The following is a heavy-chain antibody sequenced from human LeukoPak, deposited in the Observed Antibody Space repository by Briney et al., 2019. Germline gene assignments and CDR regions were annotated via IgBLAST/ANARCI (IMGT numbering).Heavy chain of an antibody. CDR3: ARGATFQRQALAY. CDR1: GYIFTEYD. D-gene: IGHD3-16*01. V-gene: IGHV1-8*01. CDR2: INPNSYNK. J-gene: IGHJ4*02. Sequence: GASVKVSCKASGYIFTEYDINWVRQAAGQGPELMGWINPNSYNKAYTGKFQGRLTMTTNTSTTTVYMELGSLRSEDTAIYYCARGATFQRQALAYWGQGTLVIVSS.